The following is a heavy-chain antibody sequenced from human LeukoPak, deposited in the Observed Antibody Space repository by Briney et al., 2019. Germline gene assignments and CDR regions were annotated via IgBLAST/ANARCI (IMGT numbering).Heavy chain of an antibody. D-gene: IGHD3-3*02. CDR3: ARGIPLLAPDY. Sequence: SETLSLTCTVSGGSISSYYWSWIRQPPGKGLEWIGYIYDSGSTNCNPSLKSQVTISVDTSKNRFSLKLSSVTAADSAIYYCARGIPLLAPDYWGQGTLVTVSS. CDR1: GGSISSYY. V-gene: IGHV4-59*12. J-gene: IGHJ4*02. CDR2: IYDSGST.